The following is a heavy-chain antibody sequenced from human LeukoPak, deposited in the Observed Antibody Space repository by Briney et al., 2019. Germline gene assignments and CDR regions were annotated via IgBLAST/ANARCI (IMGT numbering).Heavy chain of an antibody. J-gene: IGHJ3*02. V-gene: IGHV3-21*01. Sequence: PGGSLRLSCAASGFTFSSYAMNWVRQAPGKGLEWVSSISGSSSYTYYADSVKGRFTISRDNAKNSLYLEMNSLRAEDMAVYYCAREGLYCGGDCYSPDAFDIWGQGTMVTVSS. CDR3: AREGLYCGGDCYSPDAFDI. CDR2: ISGSSSYT. CDR1: GFTFSSYA. D-gene: IGHD2-21*02.